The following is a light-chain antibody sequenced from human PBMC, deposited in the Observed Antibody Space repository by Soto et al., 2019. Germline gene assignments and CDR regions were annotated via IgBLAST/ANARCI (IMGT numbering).Light chain of an antibody. V-gene: IGKV3-20*01. Sequence: EIVLTQSPGTRSLSPGERATLSCRASQNINSRYLAWYQQKPGQAPRLLIYGASSRATCIPDRFSGSGSGTDFTLTISRLEPEDFAVYYCQQFGSAPGFTFGPGTKVDI. CDR3: QQFGSAPGFT. CDR1: QNINSRY. CDR2: GAS. J-gene: IGKJ3*01.